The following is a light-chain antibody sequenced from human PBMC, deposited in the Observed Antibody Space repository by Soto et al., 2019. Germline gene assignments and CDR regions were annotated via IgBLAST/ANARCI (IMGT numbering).Light chain of an antibody. CDR2: DAS. J-gene: IGKJ5*01. V-gene: IGKV3-11*01. Sequence: EIVLTQSPATLSLSPGERATLSCRASQSVSSYLAWYQQKPGQAPRLLIYDASNRATGIPARFSGSGSGTDFTLTISRLETEDFAVYYCQHYSSSPPAITFGQGTRLEIK. CDR3: QHYSSSPPAIT. CDR1: QSVSSY.